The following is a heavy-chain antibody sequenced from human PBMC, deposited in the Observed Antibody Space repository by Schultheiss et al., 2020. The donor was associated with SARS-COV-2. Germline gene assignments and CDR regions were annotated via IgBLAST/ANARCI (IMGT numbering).Heavy chain of an antibody. Sequence: SETLSLTCTVSGGSISSYYWSWIRQPPGKGLEWIGYIYYSGSTNYNPSLKSRVTISVDTSKNQFSLKLSSVTAAVTAVYYCARNGNLGAFDIWGQGTMVTV. J-gene: IGHJ3*02. CDR3: ARNGNLGAFDI. V-gene: IGHV4-59*08. CDR1: GGSISSYY. D-gene: IGHD4-23*01. CDR2: IYYSGST.